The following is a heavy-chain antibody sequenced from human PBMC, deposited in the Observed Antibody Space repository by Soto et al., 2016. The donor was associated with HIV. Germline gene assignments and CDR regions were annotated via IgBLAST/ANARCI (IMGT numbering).Heavy chain of an antibody. V-gene: IGHV3-20*04. J-gene: IGHJ4*02. Sequence: EVQLVESGGGVVRPGGSLRLSCAASGFTFDDYGMSWVRQAPGKGLEWVSGINWNGGSTGYADSVKGRFTISRDNAKNSLYLQMNSLRAEDTALYYCARVGSRDGGAAAATGYYFDYWGQGTLVTVSS. CDR2: INWNGGST. CDR1: GFTFDDYG. D-gene: IGHD6-13*01. CDR3: ARVGSRDGGAAAATGYYFDY.